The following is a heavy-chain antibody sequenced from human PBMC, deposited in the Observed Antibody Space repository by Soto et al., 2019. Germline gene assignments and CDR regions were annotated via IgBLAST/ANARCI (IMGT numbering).Heavy chain of an antibody. J-gene: IGHJ4*02. V-gene: IGHV3-11*06. CDR1: GFTFSDYY. D-gene: IGHD3-22*01. Sequence: GGSLRLSCAASGFTFSDYYMSWIRQAPGKGLEWVSYISSSSSYTNYADSVKGRFTISRDNAKNSLYLQMNSLRAEDTAVYYCARRFHHPNPSGYYFPTDYFDYWGQGTLVTVSS. CDR2: ISSSSSYT. CDR3: ARRFHHPNPSGYYFPTDYFDY.